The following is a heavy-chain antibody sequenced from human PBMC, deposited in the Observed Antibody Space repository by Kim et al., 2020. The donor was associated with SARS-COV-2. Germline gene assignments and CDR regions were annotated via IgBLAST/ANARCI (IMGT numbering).Heavy chain of an antibody. D-gene: IGHD3-10*01. J-gene: IGHJ4*02. V-gene: IGHV4-39*02. Sequence: SETLSLTCTVSGGSISSSSYYWGWIRQPPGKGLEWIGSIYYSGSTYYNPSLKSRVTISVDTSKNQFSLKLSSVTAADTAVYYCARESDYYGSGNYWGQGTLVTVSS. CDR1: GGSISSSSYY. CDR2: IYYSGST. CDR3: ARESDYYGSGNY.